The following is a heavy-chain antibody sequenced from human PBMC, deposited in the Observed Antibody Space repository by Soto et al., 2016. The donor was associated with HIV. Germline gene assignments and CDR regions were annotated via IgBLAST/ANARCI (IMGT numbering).Heavy chain of an antibody. CDR3: ARGSLISGPYRPGSLHY. V-gene: IGHV1-69*04. CDR1: GGTFSSHA. D-gene: IGHD3-10*01. J-gene: IGHJ4*02. Sequence: QVQLEQSGAEVKKPGSSVKVSCKASGGTFSSHAISWVRQAPGQGLEWMGGIIPTLNIPNYAQKFQGRVTITADESTSTAYMEVNSLRSEDTAVYYCARGSLISGPYRPGSLHYWGQGSLVTVSS. CDR2: IIPTLNIP.